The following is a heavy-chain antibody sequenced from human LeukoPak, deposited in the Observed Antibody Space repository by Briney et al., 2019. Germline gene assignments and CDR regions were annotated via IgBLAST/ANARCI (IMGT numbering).Heavy chain of an antibody. CDR2: MNPNSGDT. V-gene: IGHV1-8*01. D-gene: IGHD3-22*01. Sequence: ASGKVSCKASGYTFTTYDITWVRQATGQGLEWMGWMNPNSGDTAYAQTFQGRVAMTRDTSISTAYMELSSPRSEDTAVYYCARGLGDYYDTSDFYYAVPAHWGQGTLVTVSS. J-gene: IGHJ4*02. CDR1: GYTFTTYD. CDR3: ARGLGDYYDTSDFYYAVPAH.